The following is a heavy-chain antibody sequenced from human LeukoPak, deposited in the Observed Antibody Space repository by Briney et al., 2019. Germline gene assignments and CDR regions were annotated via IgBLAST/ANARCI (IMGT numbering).Heavy chain of an antibody. CDR2: INPNSGGT. D-gene: IGHD4-11*01. CDR1: GYSFTGYY. Sequence: GASVKVSCKASGYSFTGYYMHWVRHAPGQGLEWMLWINPNSGGTNYAQKFQGRVTMTRDTSISTAYMELSRLRSDDTAVYYCARDRHDYSIASYYYYGMDVWGQGTTVTVSS. J-gene: IGHJ6*02. V-gene: IGHV1-2*02. CDR3: ARDRHDYSIASYYYYGMDV.